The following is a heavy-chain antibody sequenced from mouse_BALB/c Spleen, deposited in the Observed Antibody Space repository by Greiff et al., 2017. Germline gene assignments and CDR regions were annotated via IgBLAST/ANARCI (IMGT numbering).Heavy chain of an antibody. CDR1: GYSITSGYY. CDR2: ISYDGSN. V-gene: IGHV3-6*02. J-gene: IGHJ3*01. Sequence: ESGPGLVKPSQSLSLTCSVTGYSITSGYYWNWIRQFPGNKLEWMGYISYDGSNNYNPSLKNRISITRDTSKNQFFLKLNSVTTEDTATYYCARPYYGYDEGFAYWGQGTLVTVSA. CDR3: ARPYYGYDEGFAY. D-gene: IGHD2-9*01.